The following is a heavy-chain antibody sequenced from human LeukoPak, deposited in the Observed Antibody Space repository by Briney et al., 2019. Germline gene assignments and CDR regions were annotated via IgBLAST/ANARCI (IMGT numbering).Heavy chain of an antibody. Sequence: SETLSLTCTVSGDSISSGDYYWSWIRQPAGKGLEWIGRISSSGSTNYNPSLKSRVTISVDTSKNQFSLKLSSVTAADTAVYYCARDRLMGATSRFDPWGQGTLVTVSS. CDR2: ISSSGST. V-gene: IGHV4-61*02. D-gene: IGHD1-26*01. CDR1: GDSISSGDYY. CDR3: ARDRLMGATSRFDP. J-gene: IGHJ5*02.